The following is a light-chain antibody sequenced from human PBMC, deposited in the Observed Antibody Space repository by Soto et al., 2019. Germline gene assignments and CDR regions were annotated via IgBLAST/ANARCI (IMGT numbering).Light chain of an antibody. V-gene: IGKV1-5*01. Sequence: DIQMTQSPSTLSASVGDRVTITCRASQSISRWLAWYQQKPGKAPSLGVYDASSMHSGIPSRFSGGVSGAEFTLTISCLQPDEFAPYYGQQYNSPPWTFGQGTTVEI. CDR2: DAS. CDR1: QSISRW. CDR3: QQYNSPPWT. J-gene: IGKJ1*01.